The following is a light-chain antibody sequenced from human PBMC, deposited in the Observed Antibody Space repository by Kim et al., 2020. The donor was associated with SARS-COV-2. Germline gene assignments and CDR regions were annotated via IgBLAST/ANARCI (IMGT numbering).Light chain of an antibody. V-gene: IGKV1-12*01. CDR1: QGIASW. J-gene: IGKJ5*01. CDR3: QQANSFPVT. Sequence: ASVGERVTITCRSSQGIASWLVWYQQKPGKAPKLLLYAASSLQSGVPSRFSGSGSGTDFTLTISSLQPEDFATYYCQQANSFPVTFGQGTRLEIK. CDR2: AAS.